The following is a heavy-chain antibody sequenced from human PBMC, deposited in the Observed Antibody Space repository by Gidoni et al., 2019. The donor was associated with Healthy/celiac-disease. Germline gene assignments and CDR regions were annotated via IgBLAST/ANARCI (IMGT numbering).Heavy chain of an antibody. CDR1: VFPFGSYS. J-gene: IGHJ6*02. CDR3: ARDIAAAGTEGMDV. Sequence: EVQRVESGGGLVKPGGSLRLSCAASVFPFGSYSMNWVRQAPGKGLGWVSSISSSSRYIYYADSVKGRFTISRDNAKNSLYLQMNSLRAEDTAVYYCARDIAAAGTEGMDVWGQGTTVTVSS. V-gene: IGHV3-21*01. D-gene: IGHD6-13*01. CDR2: ISSSSRYI.